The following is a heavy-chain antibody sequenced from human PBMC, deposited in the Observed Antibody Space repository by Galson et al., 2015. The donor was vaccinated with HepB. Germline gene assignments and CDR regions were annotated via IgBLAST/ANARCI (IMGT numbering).Heavy chain of an antibody. Sequence: QSGAEVKKPGESLRISFKGSGYNFNNYWITWVRQVPGKGLEWMGTIDPSDSYTKYSPSFQGHVTISVDQSIGIAYLQWSSLKASDTAMFYCARLKRTATVTSIDFFDLWGQGTLVTVSS. D-gene: IGHD4-17*01. CDR3: ARLKRTATVTSIDFFDL. J-gene: IGHJ4*02. CDR1: GYNFNNYW. V-gene: IGHV5-10-1*01. CDR2: IDPSDSYT.